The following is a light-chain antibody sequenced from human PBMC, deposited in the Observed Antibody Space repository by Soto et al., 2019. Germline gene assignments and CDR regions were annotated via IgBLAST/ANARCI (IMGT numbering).Light chain of an antibody. CDR3: QQYNSYPLT. Sequence: DIQMTQSPSTLSASVGDRVTITCRASQSISRLLAWYQQKPGRAPTLLIYKTSTLESGVPSRFSGSGSGTDFSLTISSLQPDDFANYYCQQYNSYPLTFGQGTRLEIK. V-gene: IGKV1-5*03. J-gene: IGKJ5*01. CDR2: KTS. CDR1: QSISRL.